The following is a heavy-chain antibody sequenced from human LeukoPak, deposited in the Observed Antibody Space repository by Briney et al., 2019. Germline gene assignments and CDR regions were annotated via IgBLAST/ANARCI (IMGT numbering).Heavy chain of an antibody. CDR2: IRTKTYRGTT. D-gene: IGHD6-19*01. V-gene: IGHV3-49*04. CDR3: TSWSVAGTLDAFDI. CDR1: GFTFGDYA. Sequence: GGSLRLSCTGSGFTFGDYAMNWVRQAPGKGLEWVGFIRTKTYRGTTEYAASVKGRFTISRDDSKSIAYLQMNSLKTEDTAVYYCTSWSVAGTLDAFDIWGQGTMVTVSS. J-gene: IGHJ3*02.